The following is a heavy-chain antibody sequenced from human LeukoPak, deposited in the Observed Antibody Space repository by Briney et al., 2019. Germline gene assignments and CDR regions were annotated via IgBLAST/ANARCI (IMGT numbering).Heavy chain of an antibody. J-gene: IGHJ4*02. D-gene: IGHD4-17*01. CDR3: ARAVTTWDY. Sequence: GGSLRLSCAASGFTFSNYSMNWVRRAPGKGLEWVSFISTNGDITYYADSVQGRFTISRDNAKNSLYLQMASLRAEDTAVYYCARAVTTWDYWGQGTLVTVSS. CDR1: GFTFSNYS. V-gene: IGHV3-48*04. CDR2: ISTNGDIT.